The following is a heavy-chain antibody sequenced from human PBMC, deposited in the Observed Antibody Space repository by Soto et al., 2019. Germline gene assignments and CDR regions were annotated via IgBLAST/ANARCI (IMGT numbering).Heavy chain of an antibody. CDR1: GFTISTYA. D-gene: IGHD2-21*01. CDR3: AKDAVYKDGLWLMDS. Sequence: GGSLRLSCAASGFTISTYAMTWVRQAPGKGLECVSGVTGSGGQIHYADSVKGRFTISKDNSRNTLYLQMSSLREEDTALYYCAKDAVYKDGLWLMDSWGQGTLVTVSS. CDR2: VTGSGGQI. V-gene: IGHV3-23*01. J-gene: IGHJ5*02.